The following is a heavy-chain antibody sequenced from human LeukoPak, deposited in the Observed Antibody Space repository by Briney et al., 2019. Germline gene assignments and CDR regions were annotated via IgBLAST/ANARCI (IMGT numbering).Heavy chain of an antibody. CDR2: IDTSGGT. CDR1: GGSISSGTYS. D-gene: IGHD3-22*01. V-gene: IGHV4-61*02. J-gene: IGHJ6*03. CDR3: AREDDYYDSSGYYVGGYYYMDV. Sequence: PSETLSLTCTVSGGSISSGTYSWSWVRQPARKGLEWIGRIDTSGGTNYNPSLKSRVTISVDTSKNQFSLKLSSVTAADTAVYYCAREDDYYDSSGYYVGGYYYMDVWGKGTTVTISS.